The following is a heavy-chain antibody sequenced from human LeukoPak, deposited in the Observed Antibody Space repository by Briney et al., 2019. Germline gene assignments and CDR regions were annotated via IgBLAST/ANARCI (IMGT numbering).Heavy chain of an antibody. CDR1: GFTFSSYA. Sequence: GGSLRLSCAASGFTFSSYAMSWVRQAPGKGLEWVSAISGSGGSTYYADSVRGRFTISRDNSKNIVFLQMDSLRAEDTAIYYCARRGPNWGFFDYWGQGSLVTVSS. D-gene: IGHD3-16*01. V-gene: IGHV3-23*01. J-gene: IGHJ4*02. CDR2: ISGSGGST. CDR3: ARRGPNWGFFDY.